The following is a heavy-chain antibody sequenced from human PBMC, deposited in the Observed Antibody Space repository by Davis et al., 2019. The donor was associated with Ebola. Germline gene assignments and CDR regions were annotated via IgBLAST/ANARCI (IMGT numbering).Heavy chain of an antibody. D-gene: IGHD6-19*01. Sequence: GGSLRLSCAASGFTVSSNYMSWVRQAPGKGLEWVSVIYSGGSTYYADSVKGRFTISRDNSRNTLYLQMNSLRSEDTAVYYCAKDPTVAAGAYWGQGTLVIVSS. V-gene: IGHV3-66*02. CDR2: IYSGGST. CDR1: GFTVSSNY. CDR3: AKDPTVAAGAY. J-gene: IGHJ4*02.